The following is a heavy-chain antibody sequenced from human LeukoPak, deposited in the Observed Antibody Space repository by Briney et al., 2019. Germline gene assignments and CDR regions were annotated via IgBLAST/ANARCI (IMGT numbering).Heavy chain of an antibody. J-gene: IGHJ4*02. D-gene: IGHD5-24*01. CDR3: ARGKEMATMNY. Sequence: SETLSLTCTVSGGSISSGSYYWSWIRQPAGKGLEWIGRIYTSGSTNYNPSLKSRVTISVDTSKNQFSLKLSSVTAADTAVYYCARGKEMATMNYWGQGTLVTVSS. V-gene: IGHV4-61*02. CDR1: GGSISSGSYY. CDR2: IYTSGST.